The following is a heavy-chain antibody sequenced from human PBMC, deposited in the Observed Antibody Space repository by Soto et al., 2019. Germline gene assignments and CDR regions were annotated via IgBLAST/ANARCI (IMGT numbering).Heavy chain of an antibody. CDR3: ARDARSYYNDITKYYFDS. CDR1: DGSLIGYY. Sequence: SETLSLTSAVYDGSLIGYYWSWVRQPPGKGLEWIGEINHSGNTNSNPSLNPSLKSRVTIPVDASKNQSSLNLRSVTATDTSVYYGARDARSYYNDITKYYFDSWGQGTPATVSS. V-gene: IGHV4-34*01. D-gene: IGHD3-9*01. CDR2: INHSGNT. J-gene: IGHJ4*02.